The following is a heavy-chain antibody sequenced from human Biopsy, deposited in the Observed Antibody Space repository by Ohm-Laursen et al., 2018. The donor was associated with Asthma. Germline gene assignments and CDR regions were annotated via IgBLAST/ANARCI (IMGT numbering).Heavy chain of an antibody. D-gene: IGHD3-10*01. CDR3: ARAVDYSHYYGIDV. CDR1: GYTFNSAG. J-gene: IGHJ6*02. V-gene: IGHV1-18*01. CDR2: ISVYNGNT. Sequence: SVKVSCKASGYTFNSAGITWVRQAPGQGLEWMGWISVYNGNTKVAQKLQDGVTMITDTSTSTAYMELRSLRSDDTAAYFCARAVDYSHYYGIDVWGQGTTVTVS.